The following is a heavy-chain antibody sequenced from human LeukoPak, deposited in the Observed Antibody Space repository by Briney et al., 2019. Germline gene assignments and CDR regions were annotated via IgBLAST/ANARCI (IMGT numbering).Heavy chain of an antibody. D-gene: IGHD6-19*01. CDR2: IFHRGST. J-gene: IGHJ4*02. CDR1: GGSISSNSW. V-gene: IGHV4-4*02. Sequence: PSETLSLTCAVSGGSISSNSWWSWVRQPPGKGLEWILEIFHRGSTNYYPSLTSRATISLDSSKNQCCLKLSSVTAADTAVYYCARHGSDWSFDYWGQGTLVTVSS. CDR3: ARHGSDWSFDY.